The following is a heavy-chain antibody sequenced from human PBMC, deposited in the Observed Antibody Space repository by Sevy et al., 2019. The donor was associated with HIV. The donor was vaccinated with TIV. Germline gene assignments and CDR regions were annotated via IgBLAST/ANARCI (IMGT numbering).Heavy chain of an antibody. V-gene: IGHV3-33*01. J-gene: IGHJ4*02. CDR3: ARGGYYYDNAAYYALDS. D-gene: IGHD3-22*01. CDR1: GFTFSNYA. CDR2: IWSDGAYQ. Sequence: GGSRGLSCAATGFTFSNYAMHWVRQAPGKGMEWVAIIWSDGAYQYHGDSVKGRFTISRDNSKNTLYLQMNNVRVEDTAVYYCARGGYYYDNAAYYALDSWGQGTLVTVSS.